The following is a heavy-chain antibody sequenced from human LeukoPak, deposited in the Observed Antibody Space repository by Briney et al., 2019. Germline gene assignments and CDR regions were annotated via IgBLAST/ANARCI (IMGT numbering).Heavy chain of an antibody. CDR3: ARDLSVGYDSSGYGAH. V-gene: IGHV3-11*01. CDR2: ISSSGSTI. Sequence: GGSLRLSCAASGFTFSDYYMSWIRQAPGKGLEWVSYISSSGSTIYYADSVKGRFTISRDNAKSSLYLQMNSLRAEDTAVYYCARDLSVGYDSSGYGAHWGQGTLVTVSS. CDR1: GFTFSDYY. D-gene: IGHD3-22*01. J-gene: IGHJ4*02.